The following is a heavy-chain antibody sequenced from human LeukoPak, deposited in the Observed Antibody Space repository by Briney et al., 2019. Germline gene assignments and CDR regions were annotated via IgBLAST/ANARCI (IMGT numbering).Heavy chain of an antibody. CDR3: ARDQYCTNGVCYTAHYFDY. Sequence: GGSLRLSCAASGFTFSSYWMSRVRQAPGKGLEWVANIKQDGSEKYYVDSVKGRFTISRDNAKNSLYLQMNSLRAEDTAVYYCARDQYCTNGVCYTAHYFDYWGQGTLVTVSS. CDR1: GFTFSSYW. V-gene: IGHV3-7*01. D-gene: IGHD2-8*01. CDR2: IKQDGSEK. J-gene: IGHJ4*02.